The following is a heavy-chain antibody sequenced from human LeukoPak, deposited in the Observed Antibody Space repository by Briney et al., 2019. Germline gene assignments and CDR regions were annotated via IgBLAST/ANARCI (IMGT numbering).Heavy chain of an antibody. J-gene: IGHJ4*02. CDR3: ARGTPGYYYDSSGYFGY. CDR2: ISAYNGNT. V-gene: IGHV1-18*04. D-gene: IGHD3-22*01. CDR1: GYTFSNYG. Sequence: GASVKVSCKASGYTFSNYGISWVRQAPGLGLEWMGWISAYNGNTNYAQKLQGRVTMTTDTSTSTAYMELRSLRSDDTAVYYCARGTPGYYYDSSGYFGYWGQGTLVTVSS.